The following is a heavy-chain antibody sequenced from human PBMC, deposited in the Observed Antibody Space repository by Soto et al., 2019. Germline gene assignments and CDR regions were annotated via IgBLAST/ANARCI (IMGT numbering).Heavy chain of an antibody. CDR3: AKDGGIQLGLDY. Sequence: QVQLVESGGGVVQPGRSLRLSCAASGFTFSSYGMHWVRQAPGKGLEWVAVISYDGSNKYYADSVKGRFTISRDNSKNTLYLQMNSLRAEDTAVYYCAKDGGIQLGLDYWGQGTLVTVSS. CDR2: ISYDGSNK. CDR1: GFTFSSYG. J-gene: IGHJ4*02. D-gene: IGHD5-18*01. V-gene: IGHV3-30*18.